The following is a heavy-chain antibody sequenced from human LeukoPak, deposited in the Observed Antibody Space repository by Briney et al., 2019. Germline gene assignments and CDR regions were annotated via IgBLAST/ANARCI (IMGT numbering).Heavy chain of an antibody. CDR3: AQRYYYLNY. CDR1: GFTSVTYA. CDR2: IGNSGSDT. Sequence: GGSLRLSCAASGFTSVTYAMSWVRQAPGKGLEWVATIGNSGSDTYYTDSVKGRFTISRDNSKNTLYLQMNSLTAEDTAVYYCAQRYYYLNYWGQGTLVTVSS. V-gene: IGHV3-23*05. J-gene: IGHJ4*02. D-gene: IGHD2-15*01.